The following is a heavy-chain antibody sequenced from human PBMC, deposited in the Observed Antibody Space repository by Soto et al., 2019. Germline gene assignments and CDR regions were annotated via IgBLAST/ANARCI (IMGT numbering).Heavy chain of an antibody. Sequence: ASVKVSCKASGYTFSDFDINWLRQVAGQGPEWMGWMNAKSGDTFSAQRLQGKFNMTWDTSLSTAYMEVGSLTSDDAAIYYCERGNPFNYAGFDVWGQGTTVTVSS. CDR1: GYTFSDFD. J-gene: IGHJ6*02. CDR2: MNAKSGDT. CDR3: ERGNPFNYAGFDV. V-gene: IGHV1-8*01. D-gene: IGHD3-16*01.